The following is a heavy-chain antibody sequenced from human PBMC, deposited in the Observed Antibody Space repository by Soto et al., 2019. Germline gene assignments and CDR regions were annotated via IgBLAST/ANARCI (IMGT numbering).Heavy chain of an antibody. CDR2: ISNDGTST. CDR1: GFTFSSYY. V-gene: IGHV3-74*01. CDR3: ARGLYGVSVGFDR. D-gene: IGHD3-16*01. Sequence: VGSLRLSCAASGFTFSSYYMHWVRQTPGKGLVWVSRISNDGTSTDYAESAQGRFTISRDSAKNTLYLQMNSLRAEDTSVYYCARGLYGVSVGFDRWGQGTLVTVSS. J-gene: IGHJ4*02.